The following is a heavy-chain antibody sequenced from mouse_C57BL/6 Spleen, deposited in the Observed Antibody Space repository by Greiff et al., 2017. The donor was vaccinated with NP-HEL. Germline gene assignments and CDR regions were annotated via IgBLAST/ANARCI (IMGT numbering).Heavy chain of an antibody. CDR2: IDPSDSET. CDR3: ARDYSNYDFYYAMDY. Sequence: QVQLQQPGAELVRPGSSVKLSCKASGYTFTSYWMHWVKQRPIQGLEWIGNIDPSDSETNYNQKFKDKATLTVDKSSSTAYMQLSSLTSEDSAVYYCARDYSNYDFYYAMDYWGQGTSVTVSS. D-gene: IGHD2-5*01. V-gene: IGHV1-52*01. CDR1: GYTFTSYW. J-gene: IGHJ4*01.